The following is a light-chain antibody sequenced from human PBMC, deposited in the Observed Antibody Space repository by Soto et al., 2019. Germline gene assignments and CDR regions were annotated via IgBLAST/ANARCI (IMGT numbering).Light chain of an antibody. CDR1: QSVSSSY. J-gene: IGKJ2*01. Sequence: EIVLTQSPGTLSLSPGERATLSCRASQSVSSSYLAWYQQKPGQAPRLLIYGASSRATGIPDRFSGSGSGTDFPLTISRLEPEDFAVYYCQQYASSPRTFGQGTKLEIK. CDR3: QQYASSPRT. V-gene: IGKV3-20*01. CDR2: GAS.